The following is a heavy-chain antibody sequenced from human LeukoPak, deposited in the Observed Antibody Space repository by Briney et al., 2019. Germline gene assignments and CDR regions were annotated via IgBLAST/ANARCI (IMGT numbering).Heavy chain of an antibody. D-gene: IGHD5-12*01. CDR3: ARTQRGGYDYRGLFDY. J-gene: IGHJ4*02. CDR1: GGSISRYY. CDR2: IYYRGSS. Sequence: SETLSLTCTVPGGSISRYYWSWVRQPPGKGMGWVGYIYYRGSSYYNPSLNSRVTISVDTSKNQFSLKLSSVTAADTAVYYCARTQRGGYDYRGLFDYWGQGTLVTVSS. V-gene: IGHV4-59*12.